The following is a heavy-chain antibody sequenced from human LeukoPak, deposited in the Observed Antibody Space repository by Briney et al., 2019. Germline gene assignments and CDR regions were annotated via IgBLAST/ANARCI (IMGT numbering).Heavy chain of an antibody. J-gene: IGHJ1*01. CDR3: ARSSLRIAAAGHEYFQH. CDR2: IIPIFGTA. Sequence: VASVKVSCKASGGTFSSYAISWVRQAPGQGLEWMGGIIPIFGTANYAQKSQGRVTITADKSTSTAYMELSSLRSEDTAVYYCARSSLRIAAAGHEYFQHWGQGTLVTVSS. V-gene: IGHV1-69*06. CDR1: GGTFSSYA. D-gene: IGHD6-13*01.